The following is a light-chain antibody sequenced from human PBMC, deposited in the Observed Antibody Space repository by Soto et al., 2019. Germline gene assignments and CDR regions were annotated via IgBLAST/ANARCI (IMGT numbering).Light chain of an antibody. Sequence: PGDRATLSCRASQSVNSNYLAWYQRKPGQAPRLLIYGASNRATDIPYRFSASGSGTDFTLTITRLEAEDFAVYYCQQYDCTPPTFGQGTKVEVK. CDR3: QQYDCTPPT. V-gene: IGKV3-20*01. J-gene: IGKJ1*01. CDR1: QSVNSNY. CDR2: GAS.